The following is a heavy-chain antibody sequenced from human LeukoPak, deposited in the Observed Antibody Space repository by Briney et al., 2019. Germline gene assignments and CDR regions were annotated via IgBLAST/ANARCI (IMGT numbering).Heavy chain of an antibody. J-gene: IGHJ4*02. CDR3: ATAGQWRFDS. CDR1: GFSFSSYW. CDR2: LSPDGGTI. V-gene: IGHV3-74*01. Sequence: GGSLRLSCAASGFSFSSYWMHWVRQAPGKGLVWVSRLSPDGGTIDYSDSVRGRFTISRDNAKDTLYLQMNSLRVDDTAVYYCATAGQWRFDSWGLGTLVTVSS. D-gene: IGHD6-19*01.